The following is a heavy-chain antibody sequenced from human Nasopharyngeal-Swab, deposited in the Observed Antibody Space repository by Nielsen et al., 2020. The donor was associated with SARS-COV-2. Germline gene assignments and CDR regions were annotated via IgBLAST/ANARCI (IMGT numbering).Heavy chain of an antibody. D-gene: IGHD4-17*01. CDR3: AKPLYVDSPFDY. V-gene: IGHV3-23*01. Sequence: VRQATGKGLEWVSAISGSGGSTYYADSVKGRLTISRDNSKNTLYLQMNSLRAEDTAVYYWAKPLYVDSPFDYWGQGTLVTVSS. J-gene: IGHJ4*02. CDR2: ISGSGGST.